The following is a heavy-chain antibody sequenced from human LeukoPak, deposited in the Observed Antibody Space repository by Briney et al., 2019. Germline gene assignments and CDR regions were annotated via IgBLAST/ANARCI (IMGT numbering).Heavy chain of an antibody. Sequence: GGSLRLSCAASGFTFSSYWMHWVRQAPGKGPVWVSRVDVHGQGTAYADSVKGRFTVSRDNAKNTLSLQMNSLSAEDTAVYYCARSNYDSTTFYYHLDLWGQGTLVTVSS. J-gene: IGHJ5*02. CDR1: GFTFSSYW. D-gene: IGHD2/OR15-2a*01. CDR3: ARSNYDSTTFYYHLDL. V-gene: IGHV3-74*01. CDR2: VDVHGQGT.